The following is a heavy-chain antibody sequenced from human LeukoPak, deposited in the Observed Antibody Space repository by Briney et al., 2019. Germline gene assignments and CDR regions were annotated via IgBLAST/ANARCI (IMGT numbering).Heavy chain of an antibody. V-gene: IGHV3-30*02. J-gene: IGHJ4*02. CDR3: AKRLSGRYGSGSSAPYFFDC. Sequence: GGSLRLYCAASGFTFSSYGMHWVRQAPGKGLGGVSIIRYDGSSKDYADSVKGRFTISRDDSKNTLYLQMNGLRTEDTAVFYCAKRLSGRYGSGSSAPYFFDCWGQRTLVTVSS. CDR1: GFTFSSYG. D-gene: IGHD3-10*01. CDR2: IRYDGSSK.